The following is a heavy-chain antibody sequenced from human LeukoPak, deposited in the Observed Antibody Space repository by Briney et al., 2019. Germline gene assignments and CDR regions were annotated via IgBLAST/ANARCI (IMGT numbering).Heavy chain of an antibody. CDR2: IIPIFGTA. V-gene: IGHV1-69*06. Sequence: GASVKVSCKASGGTFSSYAISWVRQAPGQGLEWMGGIIPIFGTANYAQKFQGRVTITADKSTSTAYMELSSLRSEDTAVYYCARFYGGNSPSRGGHDYWGQGTLVTVSS. D-gene: IGHD4-23*01. J-gene: IGHJ4*02. CDR1: GGTFSSYA. CDR3: ARFYGGNSPSRGGHDY.